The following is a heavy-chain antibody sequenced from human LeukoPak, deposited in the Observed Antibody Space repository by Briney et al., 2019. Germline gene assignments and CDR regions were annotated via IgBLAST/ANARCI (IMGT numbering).Heavy chain of an antibody. CDR3: ARHLIAVAVNHYYYGMDV. Sequence: ASVKVSCKASGYTFTSYAMHWVRQAPGQRLEWMGWINAGNGNTIYSQKFQGRVTITRDTSATTAYMELSSLRSEDTAVYYCARHLIAVAVNHYYYGMDVWGQGTTVTVPS. CDR1: GYTFTSYA. D-gene: IGHD6-19*01. V-gene: IGHV1-3*01. J-gene: IGHJ6*02. CDR2: INAGNGNT.